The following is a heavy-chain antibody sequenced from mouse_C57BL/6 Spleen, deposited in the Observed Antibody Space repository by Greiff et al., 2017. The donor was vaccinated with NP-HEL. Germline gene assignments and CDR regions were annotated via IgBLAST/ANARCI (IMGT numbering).Heavy chain of an antibody. CDR3: ARTSGLPWYFDV. J-gene: IGHJ1*03. Sequence: QVQLKESDAELVKPGASVKISCKASGYTFTDHTIHWMKQRPEQGLEWIENIYPRDGSTKYNEKFKGKATLTADKSSSTAYMQLNSLTSEDSAVYFCARTSGLPWYFDVWGTGTTVTVSS. D-gene: IGHD2-4*01. CDR2: IYPRDGST. CDR1: GYTFTDHT. V-gene: IGHV1-78*01.